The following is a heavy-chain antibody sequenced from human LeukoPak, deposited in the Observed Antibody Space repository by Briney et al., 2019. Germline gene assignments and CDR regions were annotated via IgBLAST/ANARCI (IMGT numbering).Heavy chain of an antibody. CDR1: GGSISSYY. Sequence: SETLSLTCTVSGGSISSYYWSWIRQPPGKGLEWIGYIYYSGSTNYNPSLKSRVTISVDTSKNQFSLKLSSVTAADTAVYYCAKDPNSGSYPNWFDPWGQGTLVTVSS. CDR3: AKDPNSGSYPNWFDP. D-gene: IGHD1-26*01. J-gene: IGHJ5*02. CDR2: IYYSGST. V-gene: IGHV4-59*01.